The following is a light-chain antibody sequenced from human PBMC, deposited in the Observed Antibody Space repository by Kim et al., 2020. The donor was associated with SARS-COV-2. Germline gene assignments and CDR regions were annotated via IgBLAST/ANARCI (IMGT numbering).Light chain of an antibody. Sequence: EIVLTQSPATLSLSPGERATLSCRASQCVSSYLAWYQQKPGQAPRLLIYDASNRATGIPARFSGSGSGTDFTLTISSLEPEDFAVYYCQQRSNWPPTFGQGTKLEI. CDR3: QQRSNWPPT. V-gene: IGKV3-11*01. CDR2: DAS. J-gene: IGKJ2*01. CDR1: QCVSSY.